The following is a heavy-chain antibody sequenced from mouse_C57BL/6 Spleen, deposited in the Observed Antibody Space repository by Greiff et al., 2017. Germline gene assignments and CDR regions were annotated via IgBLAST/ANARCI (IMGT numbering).Heavy chain of an antibody. CDR1: GYTFTSYW. V-gene: IGHV1-69*01. CDR2: IDPSDSYT. CDR3: ARGNFDV. Sequence: VQLKQPGAELVMPGASVKLSCKASGYTFTSYWMHWVKQRPGQGLEWIGEIDPSDSYTNYNQKFKGKSTLTVDKSSSTAYMQLSSLTAEDSAVYYCARGNFDVWGTGTTVTVSS. J-gene: IGHJ1*03.